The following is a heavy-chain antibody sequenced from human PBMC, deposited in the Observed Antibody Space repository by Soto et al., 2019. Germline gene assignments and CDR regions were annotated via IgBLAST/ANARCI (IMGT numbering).Heavy chain of an antibody. CDR2: IPQDGVDG. D-gene: IGHD2-21*02. CDR3: ARDHLILPAHDFFYGSDV. J-gene: IGHJ6*02. V-gene: IGHV3-7*03. CDR1: GFTFSMYS. Sequence: VTLVESGGGLVQPGDSLRLSCAISGFTFSMYSMSWVRQSPGKGLEWVAKIPQDGVDGHYADSVKGRFTISRDNGKNSLYLQLNNLRAEDTAVYYCARDHLILPAHDFFYGSDVWGRGATVTVSS.